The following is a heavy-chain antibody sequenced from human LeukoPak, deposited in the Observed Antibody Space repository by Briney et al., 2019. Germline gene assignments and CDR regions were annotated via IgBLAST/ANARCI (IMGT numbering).Heavy chain of an antibody. D-gene: IGHD2-2*02. CDR1: GFTFSSYW. CDR3: ARVRYCSSTSCYIEIPYYYYMDV. CDR2: IKQDGSEK. Sequence: PGGSLRLSCAASGFTFSSYWMSWVRQAPGKGLEWVANIKQDGSEKYYVDSVKGRFTISRDNAKNPLYLQMNSLRAEDTAVYYCARVRYCSSTSCYIEIPYYYYMDVWGKGTTVTVSS. J-gene: IGHJ6*03. V-gene: IGHV3-7*01.